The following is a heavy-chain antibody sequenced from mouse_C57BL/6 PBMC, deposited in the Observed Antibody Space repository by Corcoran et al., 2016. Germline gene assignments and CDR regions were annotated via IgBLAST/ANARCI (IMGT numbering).Heavy chain of an antibody. CDR1: GYTFTDYY. Sequence: QLQLQLSGPELVKPGASVKISCKASGYTFTDYYINWVKQRPGQGLEWIGWIYPGSGNTKYNEKFKGKATLTVDTSSSTAYMQLSSLTSEDSAVYFCARQQIYYGNPYAMDYWGQGTAVAVSS. CDR3: ARQQIYYGNPYAMDY. CDR2: IYPGSGNT. D-gene: IGHD2-1*01. V-gene: IGHV1-84*01. J-gene: IGHJ4*01.